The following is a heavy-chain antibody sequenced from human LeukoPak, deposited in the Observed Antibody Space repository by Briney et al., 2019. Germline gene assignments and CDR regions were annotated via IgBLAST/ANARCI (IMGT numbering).Heavy chain of an antibody. CDR3: AKETLYYDFWSSESEHDAFDI. V-gene: IGHV3-23*01. J-gene: IGHJ3*02. D-gene: IGHD3-3*01. CDR1: GFTFSSYA. CDR2: ISGSGGST. Sequence: PGGSLRLSCAASGFTFSSYAMSWVRQAPGKGLEWVSAISGSGGSTYYADSVKGRFTISRDNSKNTLYLQMNSLRAEDTAVYYCAKETLYYDFWSSESEHDAFDIWGQGTMVTVSS.